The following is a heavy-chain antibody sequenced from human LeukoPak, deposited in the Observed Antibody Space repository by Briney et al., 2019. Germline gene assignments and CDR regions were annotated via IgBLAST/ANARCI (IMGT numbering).Heavy chain of an antibody. CDR2: INGDGRNI. V-gene: IGHV3-74*01. CDR1: GFTFSSYW. CDR3: ARDSGIAAAGMPNWFDP. Sequence: PGGSLRLSCVASGFTFSSYWMHWVRQDPRKGLVWVSRINGDGRNINYADSVRGRFTISRDNAKNTLYLQMNTLRVEDTAVYYCARDSGIAAAGMPNWFDPWGQGTLVTVSS. J-gene: IGHJ5*02. D-gene: IGHD6-13*01.